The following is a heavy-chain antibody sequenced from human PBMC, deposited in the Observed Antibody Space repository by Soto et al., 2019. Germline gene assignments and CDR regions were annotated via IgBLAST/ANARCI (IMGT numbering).Heavy chain of an antibody. CDR2: ISIDGSEK. V-gene: IGHV3-30*03. J-gene: IGHJ3*02. D-gene: IGHD4-4*01. CDR3: ARERRLDYSDAVDI. Sequence: QVQLVESGGGVVQPGRSLRLSCAASGFTFSIYGMHWVRHAPGKGLEWVAMISIDGSEKYYTDSVKGRFHISRDSSKNTMYLEKDSLRVEDTAVYYCARERRLDYSDAVDIWGQGTAVTVSS. CDR1: GFTFSIYG.